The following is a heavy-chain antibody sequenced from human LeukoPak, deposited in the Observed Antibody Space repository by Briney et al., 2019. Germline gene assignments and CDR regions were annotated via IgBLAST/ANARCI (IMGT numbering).Heavy chain of an antibody. CDR1: GFTFSSYA. V-gene: IGHV3-23*01. Sequence: GGSLRLSCAASGFTFSSYAMSWVRQAPGKGLEWVSAISGSGGSTHYADSVKGRFTISRDNSKNTLYLQMNSLRAEDTAVYYCAKDYYYDSSGYSGTDYWGQGTLVTVSS. CDR2: ISGSGGST. J-gene: IGHJ4*02. D-gene: IGHD3-22*01. CDR3: AKDYYYDSSGYSGTDY.